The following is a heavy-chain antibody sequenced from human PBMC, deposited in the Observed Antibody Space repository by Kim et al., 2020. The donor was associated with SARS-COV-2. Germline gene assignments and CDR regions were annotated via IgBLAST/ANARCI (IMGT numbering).Heavy chain of an antibody. CDR3: TTRGEMVRGHIQVGLDY. J-gene: IGHJ4*02. Sequence: GGSLRLSCAASGFTFSNAWMSWVRQAPGKGLEWVGRIKSKTDGGTTDYAAPVKGRFTISRDDSKNTLYLQMNSLKTEDTAVYYCTTRGEMVRGHIQVGLDYWGQGTLVTVSS. V-gene: IGHV3-15*01. D-gene: IGHD3-10*01. CDR2: IKSKTDGGTT. CDR1: GFTFSNAW.